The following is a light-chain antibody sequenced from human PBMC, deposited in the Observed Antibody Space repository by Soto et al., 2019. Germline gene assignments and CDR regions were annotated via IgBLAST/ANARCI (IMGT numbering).Light chain of an antibody. CDR1: SGSVSTSHY. Sequence: QTVVTQEPSFAVSPGTTVTLTCGLSSGSVSTSHYPNWYRQTPSQAPRPLIYFKSIRSSGVPGRFSGSILGNKDALTITGAQADDESDYYCVLYMGSGYWVFGGGTKLTVL. J-gene: IGLJ3*02. V-gene: IGLV8-61*01. CDR2: FKS. CDR3: VLYMGSGYWV.